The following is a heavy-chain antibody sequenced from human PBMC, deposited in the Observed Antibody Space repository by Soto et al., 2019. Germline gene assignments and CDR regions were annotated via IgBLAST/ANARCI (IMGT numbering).Heavy chain of an antibody. CDR3: ARGPYDYVWGSDPPHFAY. Sequence: QVQLVESGGGLVKPGGSLRLSCAASGFTFSDYYMSWIRQAPGKGLEWVSYISSSGSTIYYADSVKGRFPISRDNAKNSLYLQMNSLRAEDTAGYYCARGPYDYVWGSDPPHFAYWGQGTLVTVSS. J-gene: IGHJ4*02. CDR2: ISSSGSTI. V-gene: IGHV3-11*01. CDR1: GFTFSDYY. D-gene: IGHD3-16*02.